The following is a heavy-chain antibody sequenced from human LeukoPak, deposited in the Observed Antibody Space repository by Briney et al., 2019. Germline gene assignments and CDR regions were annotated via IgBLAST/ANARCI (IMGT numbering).Heavy chain of an antibody. CDR2: INHSGST. CDR3: ARDETYSSDWQSNHYYYYMDV. CDR1: GDFFSGYY. D-gene: IGHD6-19*01. J-gene: IGHJ6*03. Sequence: SETLSLTCAVYGDFFSGYYWSWIRQPPGKGLEWIREINHSGSTNYNPSLKSRVTISLDTSKNQFSLKLSSVTAADTAMYYCARDETYSSDWQSNHYYYYMDVWGIGTTVTVSS. V-gene: IGHV4-34*01.